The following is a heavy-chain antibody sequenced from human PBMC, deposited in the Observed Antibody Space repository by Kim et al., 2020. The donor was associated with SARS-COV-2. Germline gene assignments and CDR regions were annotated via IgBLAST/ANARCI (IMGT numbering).Heavy chain of an antibody. J-gene: IGHJ6*02. Sequence: YAKKFQARDTLTRDTAISTAYMELRRLRSDDTAVYYCARAPGYYYYGMDVWGQGTTVTVSS. V-gene: IGHV1-2*02. CDR3: ARAPGYYYYGMDV.